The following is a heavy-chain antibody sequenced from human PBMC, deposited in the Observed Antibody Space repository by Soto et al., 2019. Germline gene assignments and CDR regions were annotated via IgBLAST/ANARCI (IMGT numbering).Heavy chain of an antibody. Sequence: QVQLVQSGAEVKKPGASVKVSCKASGYSFNSYALHWVRQAPGHRLEWMGWIHAGNGNTKYARKFQDRLTITRDTSASAAYMELSSPRSEDTAVYYCARNFVGTTDFDFWGQGTLVTVSS. J-gene: IGHJ4*02. D-gene: IGHD1-26*01. CDR3: ARNFVGTTDFDF. CDR1: GYSFNSYA. CDR2: IHAGNGNT. V-gene: IGHV1-3*01.